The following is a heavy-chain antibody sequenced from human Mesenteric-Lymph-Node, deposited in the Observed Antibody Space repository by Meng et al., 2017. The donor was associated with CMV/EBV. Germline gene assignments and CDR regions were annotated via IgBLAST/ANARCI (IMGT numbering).Heavy chain of an antibody. V-gene: IGHV1-2*06. CDR2: INAETGGA. CDR3: ARGRTMVRGVLIAILGY. J-gene: IGHJ4*02. Sequence: FTGYYIGWVRQAPGQGLEWMGRINAETGGADYSQKFQGRVTLTSDPSSSTAYMELSTLTSDDTAIYFCARGRTMVRGVLIAILGYWGQGTLVTVSS. CDR1: FTGYY. D-gene: IGHD3-10*01.